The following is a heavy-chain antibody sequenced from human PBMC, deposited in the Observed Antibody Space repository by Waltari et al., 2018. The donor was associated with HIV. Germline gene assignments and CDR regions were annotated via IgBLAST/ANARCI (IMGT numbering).Heavy chain of an antibody. Sequence: QLQVQESGPGLVKPSETLSLTCTVSGASISRSSYYWAWVRQHPGTGLEWIGSIYSSGSTDANPSLKSRVTMSVDTSKSQFSLKLRYVTAADTAVYYCARRVSSGSGILWFDPWGQGTLVTVSS. CDR2: IYSSGST. J-gene: IGHJ5*02. CDR3: ARRVSSGSGILWFDP. V-gene: IGHV4-39*01. CDR1: GASISRSSYY. D-gene: IGHD3-10*01.